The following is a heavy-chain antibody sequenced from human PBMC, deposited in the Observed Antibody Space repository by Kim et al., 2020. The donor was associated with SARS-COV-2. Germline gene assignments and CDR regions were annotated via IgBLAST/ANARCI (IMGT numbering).Heavy chain of an antibody. CDR3: ARAARGSYFNGMDV. Sequence: GGSLRLSCAASGFTFSNFAMHWVRQAPGKGLEWVAVISYDGSNKYYADSVKGRFTISRDNSKNTLYLQMNSLRAEDTAVYYCARAARGSYFNGMDVWGQGTTVTVSS. CDR2: ISYDGSNK. CDR1: GFTFSNFA. J-gene: IGHJ6*02. D-gene: IGHD3-10*01. V-gene: IGHV3-30*04.